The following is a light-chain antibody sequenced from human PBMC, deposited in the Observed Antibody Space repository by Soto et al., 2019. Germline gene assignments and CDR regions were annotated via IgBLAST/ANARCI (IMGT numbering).Light chain of an antibody. J-gene: IGLJ3*02. CDR3: AAWDDPLDAQV. Sequence: QSVLTQLPSASGTPGQRVTISCSGSRSNIGRNFAYWYQHVPGTAPRLLIQRNNERPSGVPDRFSGSKSGTSVSLAISGLRSDDEATYYCAAWDDPLDAQVFGGGTKLTVL. V-gene: IGLV1-47*01. CDR2: RNN. CDR1: RSNIGRNF.